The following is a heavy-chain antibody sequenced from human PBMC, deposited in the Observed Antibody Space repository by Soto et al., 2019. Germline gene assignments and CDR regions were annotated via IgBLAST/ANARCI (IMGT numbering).Heavy chain of an antibody. CDR3: ASRGGRDYYDTSGYG. J-gene: IGHJ1*01. D-gene: IGHD3-22*01. CDR2: IIPIFGTT. Sequence: QVQLVQSGAEVKKPGSSVKVSCKASGGTFSNYALSWVRQAHGQGLEWMGDIIPIFGTTNNAQKFQGRVTITADEATSTAYMELSSLRSEDPAVYYCASRGGRDYYDTSGYGWGQGTLVTVSS. CDR1: GGTFSNYA. V-gene: IGHV1-69*12.